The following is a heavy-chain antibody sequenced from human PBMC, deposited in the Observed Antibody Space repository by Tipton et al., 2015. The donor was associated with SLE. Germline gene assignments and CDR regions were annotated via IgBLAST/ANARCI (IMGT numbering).Heavy chain of an antibody. Sequence: GSLRLSCAASGFTFSSYWMTWVRQAPGKGLEWVANIQQDGSEKYYVDSVKGRFTISRDNAKNSLYLQMNSLRVEDTAVYFCAGDDYASGITWGQGTLVTVSS. J-gene: IGHJ5*02. CDR2: IQQDGSEK. V-gene: IGHV3-7*01. CDR1: GFTFSSYW. D-gene: IGHD3-10*01. CDR3: AGDDYASGIT.